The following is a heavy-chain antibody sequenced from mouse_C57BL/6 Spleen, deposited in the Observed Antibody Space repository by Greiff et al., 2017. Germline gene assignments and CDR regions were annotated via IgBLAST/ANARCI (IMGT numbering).Heavy chain of an antibody. CDR1: GFSLTSYG. CDR3: AKSSIYYDDYYAMDY. Sequence: QVQLQQSGPGLVQPSQSLSITCTASGFSLTSYGVHWVRQSPGKGLEWLGVIWRGGSTDYNAAFMSRLSITKDNSKSQVFFKMNSLQADDTATYYCAKSSIYYDDYYAMDYWGQGTSVTVSS. D-gene: IGHD2-4*01. J-gene: IGHJ4*01. V-gene: IGHV2-5*01. CDR2: IWRGGST.